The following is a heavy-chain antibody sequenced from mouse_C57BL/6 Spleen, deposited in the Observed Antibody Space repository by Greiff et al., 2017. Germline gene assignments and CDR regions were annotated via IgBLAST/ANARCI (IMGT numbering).Heavy chain of an antibody. Sequence: QVHVKQPGAELVKPGASVKMSCKASGYTFTSYWITWVKQRPGQGLEWIGDIYPGSGSTNYNEKFKSKATLTVDTSSSTAYMQLSSLTSEDSAVYYCAKGAQLSLYVDYWGQGTTLTVSS. V-gene: IGHV1-55*01. CDR3: AKGAQLSLYVDY. CDR2: IYPGSGST. D-gene: IGHD3-1*01. J-gene: IGHJ2*01. CDR1: GYTFTSYW.